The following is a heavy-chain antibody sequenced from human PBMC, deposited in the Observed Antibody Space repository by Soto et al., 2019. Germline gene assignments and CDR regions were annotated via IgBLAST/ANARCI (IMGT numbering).Heavy chain of an antibody. CDR3: VREDDDGDRDYYGLDV. CDR1: GGSISVEHYH. D-gene: IGHD2-21*02. V-gene: IGHV4-30-4*01. J-gene: IGHJ6*02. CDR2: IHYSGSV. Sequence: SETLSLTCTVSGGSISVEHYHWTWIRQPPGKGLERIGYIHYSGSVYYNPSLQSRLSMSVDTSKNLFSLKLASVTAADTAVYFCVREDDDGDRDYYGLDVWGQGTTVTVSS.